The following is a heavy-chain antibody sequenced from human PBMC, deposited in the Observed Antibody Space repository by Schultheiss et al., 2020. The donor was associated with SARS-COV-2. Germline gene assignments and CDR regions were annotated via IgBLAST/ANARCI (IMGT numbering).Heavy chain of an antibody. V-gene: IGHV5-51*01. CDR2: IYPGDSDT. CDR1: GYSFTSYW. J-gene: IGHJ4*02. CDR3: ARPGAYSSGWYYFDY. Sequence: GESLKISCKGSGYSFTSYWISWVRQMPGKGLEWMGIIYPGDSDTRYSPSFQGQVTISADKSISTAYLQWSSLKASDTAMYYCARPGAYSSGWYYFDYWGQGTLVTCSS. D-gene: IGHD6-19*01.